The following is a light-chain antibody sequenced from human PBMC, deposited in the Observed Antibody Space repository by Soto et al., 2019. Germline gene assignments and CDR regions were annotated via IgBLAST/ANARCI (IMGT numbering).Light chain of an antibody. CDR2: RNN. CDR3: AARDDSLSGHWV. CDR1: SSNIGSEY. Sequence: QSVLTQPPSASGTPGQRVTISCSGSSSNIGSEYVVWYQHLPGTAPKLLIYRNNQRPSGVPDRFAGSKSGTSASLAISGLGSEDEADYYCAARDDSLSGHWVFGGGTKVTVL. V-gene: IGLV1-47*01. J-gene: IGLJ3*02.